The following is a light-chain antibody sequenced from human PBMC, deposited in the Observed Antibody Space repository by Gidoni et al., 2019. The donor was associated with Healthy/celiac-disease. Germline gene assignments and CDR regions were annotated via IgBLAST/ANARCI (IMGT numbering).Light chain of an antibody. CDR2: EGS. CDR3: CSYAGSSTYV. Sequence: QSALTQPASVSGSPGQSITISCTGTSSDVVSYNLVSWYQQHPGKAPKRMFYEGSKRPSWVSNRFSGYNSGNTASLTISGLQAEDEADDYCCSYAGSSTYVFGTGTKVTVL. CDR1: SSDVVSYNL. V-gene: IGLV2-23*01. J-gene: IGLJ1*01.